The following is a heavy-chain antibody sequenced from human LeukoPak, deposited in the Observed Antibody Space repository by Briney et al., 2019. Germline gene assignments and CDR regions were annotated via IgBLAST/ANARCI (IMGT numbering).Heavy chain of an antibody. D-gene: IGHD2-8*01. CDR2: IIPIFSTT. CDR3: ARRYCTNGVCYHDRGAFDI. Sequence: SVKVSCKPSGGTFSSDIISWVRQAPGQGLEWMGEIIPIFSTTNYAQKFQGRVTITADKSTRTAYMELSSLRSEDTAMYYCARRYCTNGVCYHDRGAFDIWGEGTMVTVSS. J-gene: IGHJ3*02. V-gene: IGHV1-69*06. CDR1: GGTFSSDI.